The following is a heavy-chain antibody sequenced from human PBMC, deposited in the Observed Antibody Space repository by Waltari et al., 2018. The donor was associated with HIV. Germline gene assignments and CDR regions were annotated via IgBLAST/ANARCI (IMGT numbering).Heavy chain of an antibody. CDR3: TRLGGSNEVDY. Sequence: EVQLLESGGGLVQPGGSLRLSCAASAFPFSSSYMHWVRQAPGKGLVWVSRINTDGSSTSYADSVKGRFTISRDNAKNTLYLQMSSLRAEDTAVYYCTRLGGSNEVDYWGQGTLVTVSS. V-gene: IGHV3-74*01. CDR1: AFPFSSSY. CDR2: INTDGSST. J-gene: IGHJ4*02. D-gene: IGHD5-12*01.